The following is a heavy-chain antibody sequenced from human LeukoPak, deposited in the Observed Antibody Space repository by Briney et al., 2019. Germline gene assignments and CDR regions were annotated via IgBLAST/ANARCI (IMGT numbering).Heavy chain of an antibody. D-gene: IGHD3-22*01. Sequence: GGSLRLSCAASGFTVSSNYMSWVRQAPGKGLEWVSVIYSGGSTYFADSVKGRFTISRDNSKNTLYLQMNSLRAEDTALYYCARVPYYYDSSGYSDYYYYYMDVWGKGTTVTVSS. V-gene: IGHV3-53*01. CDR3: ARVPYYYDSSGYSDYYYYYMDV. CDR2: IYSGGST. CDR1: GFTVSSNY. J-gene: IGHJ6*03.